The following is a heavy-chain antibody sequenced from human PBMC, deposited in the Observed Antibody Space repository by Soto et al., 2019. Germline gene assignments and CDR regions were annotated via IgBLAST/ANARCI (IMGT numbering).Heavy chain of an antibody. CDR3: ARPGSVSNWFDP. J-gene: IGHJ5*02. V-gene: IGHV4-39*01. Sequence: SETLSLTCTVSGGPISSSSYYWGWIRQPPGKGLEWIGSIYYSGSTYYNPSLKSRVTISVDTSKDQFSLKLSSVTAADTAVYYCARPGSVSNWFDPWGQGTLVTVSS. D-gene: IGHD3-10*01. CDR1: GGPISSSSYY. CDR2: IYYSGST.